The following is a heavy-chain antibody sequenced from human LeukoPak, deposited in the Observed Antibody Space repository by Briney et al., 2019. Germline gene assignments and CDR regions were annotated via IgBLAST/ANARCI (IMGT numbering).Heavy chain of an antibody. V-gene: IGHV3-15*07. CDR2: IKSKTDGGTT. J-gene: IGHJ4*02. CDR1: GFAFSNAW. CDR3: STTYYYDSSEGY. D-gene: IGHD3-22*01. Sequence: GGSLRLSCAASGFAFSNAWMNWVRQAPGKGLEWVGRIKSKTDGGTTDYAAPVKGRFTISRDDSKNTLYLQMNSLKTEDTAVYYCSTTYYYDSSEGYWGQGTLVTVSS.